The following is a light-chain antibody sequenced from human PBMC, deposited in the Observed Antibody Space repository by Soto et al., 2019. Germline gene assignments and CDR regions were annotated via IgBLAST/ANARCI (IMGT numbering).Light chain of an antibody. Sequence: DIQMTQSPSSLSASVGDRVTITCQASQDISNYLNWYQQKPGKAPNLLISDASNLEIGVPSRFSGSGSGTDFTFTINSLQPEDIATYYFHQYDSLPFTFGPGTKVHIK. CDR1: QDISNY. CDR3: HQYDSLPFT. J-gene: IGKJ3*01. CDR2: DAS. V-gene: IGKV1-33*01.